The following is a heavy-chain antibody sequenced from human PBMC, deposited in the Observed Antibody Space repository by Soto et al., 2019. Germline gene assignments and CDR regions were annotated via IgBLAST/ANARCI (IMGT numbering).Heavy chain of an antibody. CDR1: GFTFSSYG. CDR3: AKDFLVPRMVATIARSHFDY. Sequence: GGSLRLSCAASGFTFSSYGMHWVRQAPGKGLEWVAVISYDGSNKYYADSVKGRFTISRDNSKNTLYLQMNSLRAEDTAVYYCAKDFLVPRMVATIARSHFDYWGQGTLVTVSS. D-gene: IGHD5-12*01. V-gene: IGHV3-30*18. CDR2: ISYDGSNK. J-gene: IGHJ4*02.